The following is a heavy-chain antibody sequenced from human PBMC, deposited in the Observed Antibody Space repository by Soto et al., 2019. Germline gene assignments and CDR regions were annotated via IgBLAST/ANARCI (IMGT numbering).Heavy chain of an antibody. J-gene: IGHJ6*02. CDR1: GGSVRSGNHF. CDR3: ARGGEPLGYYGLDV. CDR2: MYYTGVT. V-gene: IGHV4-61*01. Sequence: SETLSLTCSFSGGSVRSGNHFWNWIRQPPGRGLEWLGYMYYTGVTNYNPSLKSRVSMSVDTSKDQFSLNLTSLTAADTAVYYCARGGEPLGYYGLDVWGQGTTVTVSS.